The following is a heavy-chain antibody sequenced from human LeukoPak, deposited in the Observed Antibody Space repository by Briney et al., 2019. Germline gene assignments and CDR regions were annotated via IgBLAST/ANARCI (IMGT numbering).Heavy chain of an antibody. CDR3: AELGITMIGGV. Sequence: SETLSLTCTVSGGSISSSSYYWGWIRQPPGTGLEWIGSIYYSGSTHYNPSLESRVTISVDTSKNQFSLKLSSVTAADTAVYYCAELGITMIGGVWGKGTTVTISS. D-gene: IGHD3-10*02. CDR2: IYYSGST. J-gene: IGHJ6*04. V-gene: IGHV4-39*07. CDR1: GGSISSSSYY.